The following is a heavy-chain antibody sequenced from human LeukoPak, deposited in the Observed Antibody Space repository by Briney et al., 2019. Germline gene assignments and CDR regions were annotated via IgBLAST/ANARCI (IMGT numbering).Heavy chain of an antibody. CDR2: INPSGGST. J-gene: IGHJ4*02. Sequence: ASVKVSCKASGYTFTIYYMHWVRQAPGQGLEWMGIINPSGGSTSYAQKFQDRVAMTRDTSTSTVYMQLSSLRSEDAAVYYCARGLTHYGDYDAYWGQGTLVTVSS. D-gene: IGHD4-17*01. V-gene: IGHV1-46*01. CDR3: ARGLTHYGDYDAY. CDR1: GYTFTIYY.